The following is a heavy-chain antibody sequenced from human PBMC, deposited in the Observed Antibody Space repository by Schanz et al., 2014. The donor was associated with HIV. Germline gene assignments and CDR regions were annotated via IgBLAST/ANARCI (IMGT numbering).Heavy chain of an antibody. CDR2: IIPIFGTA. CDR3: AREKFSTLTGYPQNAFDI. J-gene: IGHJ3*02. V-gene: IGHV1-69*06. CDR1: GGTFSSYA. Sequence: QVQLVQSGTEVKKPGSSVKVSCTASGGTFSSYAISWVRQAPGQGLEWMGGIIPIFGTANSAQRFQGRVTITADKSTSTADMELSSLRSEDTAVYYCAREKFSTLTGYPQNAFDIWGQGTMVTVSP. D-gene: IGHD3-9*01.